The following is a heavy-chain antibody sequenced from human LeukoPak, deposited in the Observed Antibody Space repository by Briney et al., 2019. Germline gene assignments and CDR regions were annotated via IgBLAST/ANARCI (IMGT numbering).Heavy chain of an antibody. J-gene: IGHJ4*02. Sequence: ASVKVSCKASGYTFTGYYMHWVRQAPGQGLEWMGWINPNSGGTNYAQKFQGRVTMTTDTSTSTAYMELRSLRSDDTAVYYCARSSSSGPRYYFDYWGQGTLVTVSS. CDR3: ARSSSSGPRYYFDY. V-gene: IGHV1-2*02. CDR2: INPNSGGT. D-gene: IGHD3-10*01. CDR1: GYTFTGYY.